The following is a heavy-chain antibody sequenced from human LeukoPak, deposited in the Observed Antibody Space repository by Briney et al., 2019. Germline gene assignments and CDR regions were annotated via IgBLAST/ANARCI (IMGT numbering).Heavy chain of an antibody. Sequence: GGSLRLSCAASGFTFSSYAMHWVRQAPGKGLEWVAVISYDGSNKYYADSVKGRFTISRDNSKNTLYLQMNSLRAEDTAVYYCAREGPVAGTHNNAFDIWGQGTMVTVSS. CDR1: GFTFSSYA. D-gene: IGHD6-19*01. CDR3: AREGPVAGTHNNAFDI. J-gene: IGHJ3*02. CDR2: ISYDGSNK. V-gene: IGHV3-30-3*01.